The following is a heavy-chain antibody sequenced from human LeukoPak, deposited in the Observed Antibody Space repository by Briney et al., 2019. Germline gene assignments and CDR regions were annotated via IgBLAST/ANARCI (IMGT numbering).Heavy chain of an antibody. Sequence: PSETLSLTCAVYGGSFSGYYWSWIRQPPGKGLEWIGEINHSGSTNYNPSLKSRVTISVDTSKNQFSLKLSSVAAADTAVYYCARSGYSSSWYVYWGQGTLVTVSS. CDR3: ARSGYSSSWYVY. D-gene: IGHD6-13*01. CDR1: GGSFSGYY. J-gene: IGHJ4*02. CDR2: INHSGST. V-gene: IGHV4-34*01.